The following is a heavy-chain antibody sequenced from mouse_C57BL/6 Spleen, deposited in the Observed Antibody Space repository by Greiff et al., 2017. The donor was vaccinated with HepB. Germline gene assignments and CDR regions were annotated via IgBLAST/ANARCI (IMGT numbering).Heavy chain of an antibody. CDR3: AREGVITTVVATDY. D-gene: IGHD1-1*01. V-gene: IGHV1-53*01. CDR2: INPSNGGT. J-gene: IGHJ2*01. CDR1: GYTFTSYW. Sequence: QVQLQQPGTELVKPGASVKLSCKASGYTFTSYWMHWVKQRPGQGLEWIGNINPSNGGTNYNEKFKSKATLTVDEYSSTAYMQLSSLTSEDSAVYYCAREGVITTVVATDYWGQGTTLTVSS.